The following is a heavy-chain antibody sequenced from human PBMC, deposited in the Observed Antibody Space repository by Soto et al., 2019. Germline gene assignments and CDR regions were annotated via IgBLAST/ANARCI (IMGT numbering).Heavy chain of an antibody. Sequence: TLSLTCTASGASITSGGYYWSWIRQHPEKGLECLGYIYNTGSAYYNPSLKSRVTISIDTSEDQFSLKVNSVTAADTAVYFCARGYSGYDYNFDDWGQGIPVTVS. J-gene: IGHJ4*01. CDR1: GASITSGGYY. D-gene: IGHD5-12*01. V-gene: IGHV4-31*03. CDR2: IYNTGSA. CDR3: ARGYSGYDYNFDD.